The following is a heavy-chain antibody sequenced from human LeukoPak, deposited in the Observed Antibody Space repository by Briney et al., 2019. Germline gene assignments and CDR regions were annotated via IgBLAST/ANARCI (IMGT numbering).Heavy chain of an antibody. CDR1: GFTFSSYE. CDR2: ISSSGSTI. D-gene: IGHD6-6*01. J-gene: IGHJ4*02. V-gene: IGHV3-48*03. CDR3: HRGQLGDYFDY. Sequence: GGSLRLSCAASGFTFSSYEMNWVRQAPGKGLEWVSYISSSGSTIYYADSVKGRFTISRDNAKNSLYLQMNSLRAEDSAVYYCHRGQLGDYFDYWGQGTLVTVSS.